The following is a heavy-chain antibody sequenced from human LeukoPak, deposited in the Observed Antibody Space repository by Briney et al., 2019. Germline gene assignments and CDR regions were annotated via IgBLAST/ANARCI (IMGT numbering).Heavy chain of an antibody. J-gene: IGHJ3*02. CDR3: ARGDTSLQRNDALDI. CDR1: GFTFSSYA. V-gene: IGHV3-21*01. CDR2: ISLTSNDI. D-gene: IGHD2/OR15-2a*01. Sequence: GGSLRLSCAASGFTFSSYAMNWVRQAPGKGLEWVSSISLTSNDIYYAASVRGRFIISRGNAKNLLSLQMNSLRAEDTALYYCARGDTSLQRNDALDIWGQGTMVSVSS.